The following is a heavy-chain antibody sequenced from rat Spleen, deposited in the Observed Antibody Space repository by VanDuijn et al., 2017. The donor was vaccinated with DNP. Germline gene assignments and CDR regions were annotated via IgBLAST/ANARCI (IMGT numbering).Heavy chain of an antibody. V-gene: IGHV5S10*01. J-gene: IGHJ2*01. CDR2: ITYDGSKT. CDR3: KVGAQY. Sequence: EVQLVESGGGLVQSGRSLKVSCAASGFTFSDYNMAWVRQAPKKGLEWVATITYDGSKTYYRDSVKGRFTISRDNAKSTLFLQMNSLRSEDTATYYCKVGAQYWGQGVMVTVSS. CDR1: GFTFSDYN. D-gene: IGHD5-1*01.